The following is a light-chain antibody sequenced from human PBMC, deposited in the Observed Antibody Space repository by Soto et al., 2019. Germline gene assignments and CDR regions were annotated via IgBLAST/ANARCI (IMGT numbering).Light chain of an antibody. CDR3: SSYTTAATLV. J-gene: IGLJ2*01. V-gene: IGLV2-14*03. Sequence: QSALTQPASVSGSPGQSITISCTGTSSDLGVYNYVSWYQQYTGKAPKLIMYDVSDRPSGVSTRFSGSKSGYTASLTISGLQAEDEADYYCSSYTTAATLVFGGGTKLTVL. CDR1: SSDLGVYNY. CDR2: DVS.